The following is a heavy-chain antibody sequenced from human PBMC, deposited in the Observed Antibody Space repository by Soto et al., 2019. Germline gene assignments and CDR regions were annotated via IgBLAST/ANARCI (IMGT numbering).Heavy chain of an antibody. Sequence: SETLSLTCTVSGGSISSVGYYWSWIRQHPGKGLEWIGYSYYSGSTYYNPSLKSRVTISVDTSKNQFSLKLSSVTAAATAVYYCARTIYFYDSSGYSFAYYFDYWGQGTLVTVSS. J-gene: IGHJ4*02. CDR2: SYYSGST. CDR3: ARTIYFYDSSGYSFAYYFDY. V-gene: IGHV4-31*03. CDR1: GGSISSVGYY. D-gene: IGHD3-22*01.